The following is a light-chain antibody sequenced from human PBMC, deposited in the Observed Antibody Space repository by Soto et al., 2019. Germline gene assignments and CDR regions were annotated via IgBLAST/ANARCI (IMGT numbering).Light chain of an antibody. J-gene: IGKJ1*01. CDR2: DAS. Sequence: AIQLTPSPSSLSASVVDRVTITCRASQGISSYLAWYQQKPGKAPKLLIYDASSLESGVPSRFSGSGSGTEFTLTISSLHPEDFATYYCQQYNSYWTVGQGTKVDIK. V-gene: IGKV1-13*02. CDR3: QQYNSYWT. CDR1: QGISSY.